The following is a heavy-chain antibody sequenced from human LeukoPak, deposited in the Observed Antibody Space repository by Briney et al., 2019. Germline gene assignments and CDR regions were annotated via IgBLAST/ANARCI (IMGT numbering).Heavy chain of an antibody. CDR2: IYHSGST. J-gene: IGHJ5*02. D-gene: IGHD3-3*01. Sequence: PSETLSLTCAVSGVSISSGGYSWSWIRQPPGKGLEWIGYIYHSGSTYYNPSLKSRVTISADRSKNQFSLKLSSVTAADTAVYYCARGGDFGVVNNWFDPWGQGTLVTVSS. CDR1: GVSISSGGYS. CDR3: ARGGDFGVVNNWFDP. V-gene: IGHV4-30-2*01.